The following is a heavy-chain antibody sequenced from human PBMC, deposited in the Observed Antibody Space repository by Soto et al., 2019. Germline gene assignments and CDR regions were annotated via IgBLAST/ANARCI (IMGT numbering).Heavy chain of an antibody. D-gene: IGHD1-26*01. CDR1: GFTFDDYA. CDR2: ISWNSGSI. V-gene: IGHV3-9*01. J-gene: IGHJ4*02. CDR3: AKDIREYSGSYGFDY. Sequence: GGSLRLSCAASGFTFDDYAMHWVRQAPGKGLEWVSGISWNSGSIGYADSVKGRFTISRDNAKNSLYLQMNSLRAEDTALYYCAKDIREYSGSYGFDYWGQGTLVTVSS.